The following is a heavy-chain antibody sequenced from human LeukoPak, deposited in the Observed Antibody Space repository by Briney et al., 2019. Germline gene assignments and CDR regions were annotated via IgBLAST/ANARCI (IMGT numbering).Heavy chain of an antibody. J-gene: IGHJ4*02. V-gene: IGHV4-31*03. CDR1: GGSISSGGSC. CDR3: ARADSSGSSAY. Sequence: PSETLSLTCTVSGGSISSGGSCWSWIRQHPGKGLEWIGYIYYSGSTYYNPSLKSRITISVDTSKNQFSLKLSSVTAADTAVYYCARADSSGSSAYWGQGTLVTVSS. CDR2: IYYSGST. D-gene: IGHD3-22*01.